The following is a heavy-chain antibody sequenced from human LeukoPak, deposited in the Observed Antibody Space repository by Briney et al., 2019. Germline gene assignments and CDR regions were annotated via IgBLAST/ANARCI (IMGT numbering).Heavy chain of an antibody. J-gene: IGHJ6*03. D-gene: IGHD3-10*01. CDR2: IYYSGRT. CDR3: ARGYGSGRSNYMDV. V-gene: IGHV4-59*01. CDR1: GGSISSYY. Sequence: SETLSLTCTVSGGSISSYYWSWIRQPPGKGLEWIGYIYYSGRTNYNPSLKSRVTISVDTSKNQFSLKLSSVTAADTAVYYCARGYGSGRSNYMDVWGKGTTVTVSS.